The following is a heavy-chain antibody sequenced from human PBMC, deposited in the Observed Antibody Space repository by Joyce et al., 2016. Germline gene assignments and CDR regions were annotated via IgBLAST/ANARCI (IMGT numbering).Heavy chain of an antibody. CDR1: GFSVNAGYY. V-gene: IGHV4-38-2*01. CDR2: GHHTGRG. CDR3: ARLAYYDFSTLYPPVASLFGMDV. D-gene: IGHD3/OR15-3a*01. Sequence: QVRLQESGPGLVKPSETLSLTCAVSGFSVNAGYYWGWIRQPPGKGLEWIAIGHHTGRGSANPSLKSRVTVSVDTSKNQFSLTLTSVTDADTATDYCARLAYYDFSTLYPPVASLFGMDVWGQGTPVTVSS. J-gene: IGHJ6*02.